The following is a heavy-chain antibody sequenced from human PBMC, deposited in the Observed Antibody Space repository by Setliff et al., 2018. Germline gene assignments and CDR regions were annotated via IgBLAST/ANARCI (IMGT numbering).Heavy chain of an antibody. CDR1: GYTFTDYY. CDR2: VDPEDGET. J-gene: IGHJ6*02. D-gene: IGHD1-26*01. CDR3: AKNPLVGATTVRETGYYYYGMDV. V-gene: IGHV1-69-2*01. Sequence: ASVKVSCKASGYTFTDYYMHWVQQAPGKGLEWMGRVDPEDGETIYAEKFQGRVTITADTSTETAYMGLSSLRSEDTAVYYCAKNPLVGATTVRETGYYYYGMDVWGQGTTVTVSS.